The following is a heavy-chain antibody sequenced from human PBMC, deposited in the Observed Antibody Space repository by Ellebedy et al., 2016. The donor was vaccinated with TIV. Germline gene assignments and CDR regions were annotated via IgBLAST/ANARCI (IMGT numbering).Heavy chain of an antibody. Sequence: GESLKISCAASGFTFSNAWMNWVRQAPGKGLEWVGRIKSKTDGGTTDYAAPVKGRFTISRDDSKNTLYLQMNSLRAEDTAVYYCAKERTSGWDYWGQGTLVTVSS. V-gene: IGHV3-15*07. D-gene: IGHD6-19*01. CDR2: IKSKTDGGTT. CDR1: GFTFSNAW. J-gene: IGHJ4*02. CDR3: AKERTSGWDY.